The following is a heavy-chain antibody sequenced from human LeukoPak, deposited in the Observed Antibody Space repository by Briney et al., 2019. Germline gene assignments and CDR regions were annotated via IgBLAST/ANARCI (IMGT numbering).Heavy chain of an antibody. V-gene: IGHV3-64*01. CDR1: GFTFSSYA. CDR3: ARSRYYYDSNLGWFDP. J-gene: IGHJ5*02. D-gene: IGHD3-22*01. Sequence: SGGSLRLSCAASGFTFSSYAMHWVRQAPGKGLEYVSAISSNGGSTYYANSVKGRFTISRDNSKNTLYLQMGSLRAEDMAVYYCARSRYYYDSNLGWFDPWGQGTLVTVSS. CDR2: ISSNGGST.